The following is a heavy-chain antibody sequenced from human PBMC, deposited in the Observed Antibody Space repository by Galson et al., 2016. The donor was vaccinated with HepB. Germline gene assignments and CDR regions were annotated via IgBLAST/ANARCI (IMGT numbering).Heavy chain of an antibody. V-gene: IGHV3-23*01. Sequence: SLRLSCAASGFSFRNYAMSWVRQAPGKGLELVSAIAGIGGATYFADSVKGRFFISRDNSNNTLFLQMNSLKVEDTAVYYCAKTTTIVPAATDFIDCWGQGTLVTVSA. CDR1: GFSFRNYA. D-gene: IGHD2-2*01. CDR2: IAGIGGAT. CDR3: AKTTTIVPAATDFIDC. J-gene: IGHJ4*02.